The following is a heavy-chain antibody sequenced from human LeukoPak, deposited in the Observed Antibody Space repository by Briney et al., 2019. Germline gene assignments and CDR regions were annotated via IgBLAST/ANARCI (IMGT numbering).Heavy chain of an antibody. CDR1: GGSIGSSSYY. V-gene: IGHV4-39*07. Sequence: SGTLSLTCTVSGGSIGSSSYYWGWIRQPPGKGLEWIGSIYYSGSTYYNPSLKSRVTISVDTSKNQFSLKLSSVTAADTAVYYCARDSRTYSSGWYQGYWGQGTLVTVSS. D-gene: IGHD6-19*01. CDR3: ARDSRTYSSGWYQGY. CDR2: IYYSGST. J-gene: IGHJ4*02.